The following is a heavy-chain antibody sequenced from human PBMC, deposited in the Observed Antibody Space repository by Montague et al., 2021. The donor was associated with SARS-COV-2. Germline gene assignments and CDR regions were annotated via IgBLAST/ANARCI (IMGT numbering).Heavy chain of an antibody. Sequence: SETLSLTCTVSGGSISPFDWSWIRQSPERGLEWIGNIYYSGTANYNPSLMGRLAMSLQTSQKQLSLGMTSVTAADTAVYYCAWMSMHYVATSNLRRGGLDVWGQGTTVIVSS. CDR3: AWMSMHYVATSNLRRGGLDV. CDR2: IYYSGTA. J-gene: IGHJ6*02. D-gene: IGHD4/OR15-4a*01. V-gene: IGHV4-59*01. CDR1: GGSISPFD.